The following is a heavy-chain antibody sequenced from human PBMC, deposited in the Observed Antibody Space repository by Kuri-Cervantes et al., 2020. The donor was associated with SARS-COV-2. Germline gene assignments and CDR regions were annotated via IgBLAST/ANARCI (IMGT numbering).Heavy chain of an antibody. CDR3: AAIEAAGNVDY. CDR2: INSDGRTT. J-gene: IGHJ4*02. CDR1: GFSFSNYW. D-gene: IGHD6-13*01. Sequence: GGSLRLSCAVSGFSFSNYWMHWVRQAPGKGLVWVAIINSDGRTTSYADAVEGRFTISRDNANNTVYVQMNSLTAEDTAVYYCAAIEAAGNVDYWGQGTLVTVSS. V-gene: IGHV3-74*01.